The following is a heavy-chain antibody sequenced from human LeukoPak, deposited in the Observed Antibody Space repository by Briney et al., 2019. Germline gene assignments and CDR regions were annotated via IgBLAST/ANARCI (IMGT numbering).Heavy chain of an antibody. D-gene: IGHD2-21*01. V-gene: IGHV4-39*01. CDR1: GGSISSSSYY. J-gene: IGHJ4*02. CDR2: IYYSGST. Sequence: PSETLSLTCTVSGGSISSSSYYWGWIRQPPGKGLEWIGSIYYSGSTYYNPSLKSRVTISVDTSKNQFSLKLSSVTAADTAVYYCARVIWYYFDYWGQGTLVTVSS. CDR3: ARVIWYYFDY.